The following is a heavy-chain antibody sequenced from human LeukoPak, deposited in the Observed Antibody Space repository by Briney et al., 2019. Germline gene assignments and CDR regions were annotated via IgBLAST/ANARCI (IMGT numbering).Heavy chain of an antibody. CDR3: ARQGSSGWYGPLGY. CDR1: GGSFRGYY. D-gene: IGHD6-19*01. CDR2: INHSGST. J-gene: IGHJ4*02. Sequence: SETLSLTCAVYGGSFRGYYWSWIRQPPGKGLEWIGEINHSGSTNYNPSLKSRVTISVDTSKNQFSLKLSSVTAADTAVYYCARQGSSGWYGPLGYWGQGTLVTVSS. V-gene: IGHV4-34*01.